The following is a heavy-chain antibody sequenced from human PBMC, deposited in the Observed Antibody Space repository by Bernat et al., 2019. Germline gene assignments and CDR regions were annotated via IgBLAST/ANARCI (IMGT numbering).Heavy chain of an antibody. D-gene: IGHD3-22*01. Sequence: QLQLQESGPGLVKPSETLSLTCTVSGGSISSSSYYWGWIRQPPGKGLEWIGSIYYSGSTYYNPSLKSRVTISVDTSKNQFSLKLSSVTAADTAVYYCARHGFGITMIVVAGDAFDIWGQGTMVTVSS. CDR1: GGSISSSSYY. J-gene: IGHJ3*02. V-gene: IGHV4-39*01. CDR3: ARHGFGITMIVVAGDAFDI. CDR2: IYYSGST.